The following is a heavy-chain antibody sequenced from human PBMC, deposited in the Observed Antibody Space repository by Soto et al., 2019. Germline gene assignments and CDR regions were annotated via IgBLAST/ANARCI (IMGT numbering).Heavy chain of an antibody. J-gene: IGHJ4*02. CDR1: GFTFSSYA. Sequence: EVQLLESGGGLVQPGGSLRLSYAASGFTFSSYAMSWVRQAPGKGLEWVSAISGSGGSTYYGDSVKGRFTISRDNSKNTLYLQMNSLRAEDTAVYYCANLNYYDSSGYYYPFDYWGQGTLVTVSS. CDR3: ANLNYYDSSGYYYPFDY. CDR2: ISGSGGST. V-gene: IGHV3-23*01. D-gene: IGHD3-22*01.